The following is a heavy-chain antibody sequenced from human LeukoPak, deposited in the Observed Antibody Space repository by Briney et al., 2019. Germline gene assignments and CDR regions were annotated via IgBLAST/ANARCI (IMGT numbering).Heavy chain of an antibody. Sequence: GASVKVSCKASGGTFSSYAISWVRQAPGQGLEWMGRIIPIFGIANYAQKFQGRVTITADKSTSTAYMELSSLRSEDTAVYYCARAPGGYCSSTSCPPFHYGMDVWGQGTTVTVSS. CDR1: GGTFSSYA. CDR2: IIPIFGIA. J-gene: IGHJ6*02. V-gene: IGHV1-69*04. D-gene: IGHD2-2*03. CDR3: ARAPGGYCSSTSCPPFHYGMDV.